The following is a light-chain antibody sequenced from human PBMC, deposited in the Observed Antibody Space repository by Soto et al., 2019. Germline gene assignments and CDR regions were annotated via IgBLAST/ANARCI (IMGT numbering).Light chain of an antibody. CDR2: GAS. Sequence: EIVLTQSPATLSVSPGGRATLSCSARRSSSGTLAWYQQKPGQARRLLIRGASTRAPGFPARFSGSGSATFFTLTISSQQSEDFAVYYWQHDSAWPRTFGRGTKVDIK. CDR1: RSSSGT. J-gene: IGKJ4*01. CDR3: QHDSAWPRT. V-gene: IGKV3-15*01.